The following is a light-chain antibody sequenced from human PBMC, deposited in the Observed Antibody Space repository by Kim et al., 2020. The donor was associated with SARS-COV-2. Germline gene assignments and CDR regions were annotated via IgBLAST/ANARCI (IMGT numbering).Light chain of an antibody. J-gene: IGLJ2*01. Sequence: NFMLTQHHSVSESPVKTVTISCTRSRGSIATSYVQWYQQRPASAPATIIYENNERPSGVPDRFSGSIDSSSNSASLTISGLKTEDEADYYCQSYDSTTVVFGGGTKLTVL. CDR1: RGSIATSY. V-gene: IGLV6-57*03. CDR2: ENN. CDR3: QSYDSTTVV.